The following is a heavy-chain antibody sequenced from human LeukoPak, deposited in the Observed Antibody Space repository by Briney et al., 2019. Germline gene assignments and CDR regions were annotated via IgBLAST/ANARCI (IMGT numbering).Heavy chain of an antibody. CDR3: ATASSNIVLMVYRYFDL. V-gene: IGHV1-2*02. D-gene: IGHD2-8*01. J-gene: IGHJ2*01. CDR1: GYTFTGYY. Sequence: ASVKVSCKASGYTFTGYYMHWVRQAPGQGLEWMGWINPNSGGTNYAQKFQGRVTMTRDTSISTAYMELSSLRSEDTAVYYCATASSNIVLMVYRYFDLWGRGTLVTVSS. CDR2: INPNSGGT.